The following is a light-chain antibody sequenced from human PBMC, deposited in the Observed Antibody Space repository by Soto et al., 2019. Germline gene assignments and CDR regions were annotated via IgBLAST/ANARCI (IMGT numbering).Light chain of an antibody. Sequence: DIQMTQTPSTLSASVGDRVTMTCRASQSISRLLAWYQQKPGKAPKVLIYKASSLESGVPSRFSGSGSGTEFTLTISSLQPDDFATYYCQQYNTYPWTFDQGTKVEIK. CDR1: QSISRL. V-gene: IGKV1-5*03. CDR2: KAS. CDR3: QQYNTYPWT. J-gene: IGKJ1*01.